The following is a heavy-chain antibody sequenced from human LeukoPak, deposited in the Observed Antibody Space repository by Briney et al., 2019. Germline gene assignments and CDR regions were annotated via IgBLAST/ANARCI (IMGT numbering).Heavy chain of an antibody. J-gene: IGHJ4*02. CDR2: ILPDGSDK. CDR1: GFTFSRNG. CDR3: AKTPKTGSFDY. D-gene: IGHD7-27*01. Sequence: GGSLRLSCAASGFTFSRNGMHWVRQAPGKGLEWVAVILPDGSDKYYADSVTGRLTISRDNSKNTLYLQMNSLRAEDTAVYFCAKTPKTGSFDYWGQGTLVTVSS. V-gene: IGHV3-33*06.